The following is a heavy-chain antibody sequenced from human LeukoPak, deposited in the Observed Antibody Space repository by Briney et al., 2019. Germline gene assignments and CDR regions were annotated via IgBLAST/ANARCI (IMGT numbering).Heavy chain of an antibody. CDR3: ARDSVVVPSSGMDV. CDR2: IYYSGST. Sequence: SETLSLTCTVSGGSISSYYWSWIRQPPEKRLEWIGYIYYSGSTNYNPSLKSRVTISVDTSKNQFSLKLSSVTAADTAVYYCARDSVVVPSSGMDVWGQGTTVTVSS. CDR1: GGSISSYY. D-gene: IGHD2-2*01. V-gene: IGHV4-59*12. J-gene: IGHJ6*02.